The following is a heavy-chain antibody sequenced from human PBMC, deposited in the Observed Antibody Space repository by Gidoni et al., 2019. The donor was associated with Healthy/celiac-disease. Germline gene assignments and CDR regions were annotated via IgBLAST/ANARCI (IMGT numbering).Heavy chain of an antibody. CDR1: GGSISSSIYY. Sequence: QLQLQESGPGLVKPSETLSLTCTVSGGSISSSIYYWGWIRQPPGKGLEWIGSIYYSGSTYYNPSLKSRVTISVDTSKNQFSLKLSSVTAADTAVYYCARHPGEAIPDYWGQGTLVTVSS. CDR3: ARHPGEAIPDY. V-gene: IGHV4-39*01. CDR2: IYYSGST. D-gene: IGHD3-10*01. J-gene: IGHJ4*02.